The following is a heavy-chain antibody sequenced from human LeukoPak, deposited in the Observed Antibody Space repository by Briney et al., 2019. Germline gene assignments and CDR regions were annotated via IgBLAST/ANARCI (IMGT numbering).Heavy chain of an antibody. V-gene: IGHV1-18*01. CDR1: GYTFTSYG. J-gene: IGHJ4*02. Sequence: ASVKVSCKASGYTFTSYGISWVRQAPGQGLEWMGWISAYNGNTNYAQKLQGRVTMTTDTSTSTAYMELRSLRSDDTAVYYCARDVLWFGELLTPGYXXQXTXVTVSS. CDR3: ARDVLWFGELLTPGY. D-gene: IGHD3-10*01. CDR2: ISAYNGNT.